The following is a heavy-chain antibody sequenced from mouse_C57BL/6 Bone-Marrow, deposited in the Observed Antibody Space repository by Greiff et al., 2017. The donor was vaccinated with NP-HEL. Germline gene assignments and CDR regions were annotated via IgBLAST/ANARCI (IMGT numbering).Heavy chain of an antibody. Sequence: EVKLVESGGGLVQPGGSLSLSCAASGFTFTDYYMSWVRQPPGKALEWLGFIRNKANGYTTEYSASVKGRFTISRDNSQSILYLQMNALRAEDSATYYCASHPGGDYDVGAWFAYWGQGTLVTVSA. V-gene: IGHV7-3*01. D-gene: IGHD2-4*01. CDR3: ASHPGGDYDVGAWFAY. J-gene: IGHJ3*01. CDR2: IRNKANGYTT. CDR1: GFTFTDYY.